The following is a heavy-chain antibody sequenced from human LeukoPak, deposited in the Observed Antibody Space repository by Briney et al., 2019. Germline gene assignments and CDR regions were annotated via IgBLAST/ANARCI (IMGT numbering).Heavy chain of an antibody. V-gene: IGHV1-69*10. J-gene: IGHJ6*04. CDR2: FIPILGTA. CDR3: AGIPVFGVVLHQEPV. CDR1: GVTFNDYA. D-gene: IGHD3-3*01. Sequence: SVKVSCKASGVTFNDYALNWVRQTPGQGLEWMGVFIPILGTANSTQKFQDRVTITADISTNTAYMELSSLRSEDTAVYFCAGIPVFGVVLHQEPVWGKGTTVTVSS.